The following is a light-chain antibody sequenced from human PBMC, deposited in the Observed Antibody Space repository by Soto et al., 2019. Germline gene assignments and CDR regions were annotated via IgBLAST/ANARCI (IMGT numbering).Light chain of an antibody. CDR1: PSVTNY. CDR3: QQRHIWPPVT. CDR2: GAF. V-gene: IGKV3-11*01. J-gene: IGKJ5*01. Sequence: EIVLTQSPATLSLSPGERATLSCRASPSVTNYLAWYQQKPGQPPRLRIYGAFNRAAGIPARFRGSGSGTDFTLTISSLEPEDSAVYYCQQRHIWPPVTFGQGTRLEIK.